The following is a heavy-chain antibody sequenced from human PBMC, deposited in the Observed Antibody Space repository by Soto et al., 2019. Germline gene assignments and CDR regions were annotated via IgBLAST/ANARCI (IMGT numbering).Heavy chain of an antibody. CDR2: IIPIFGTA. D-gene: IGHD3-3*01. CDR3: ARDHYDFWSGDQTQRLFGYYGMDV. Sequence: QVQLVQSGAEVKKPGSSVKVSCKASGGTFSSYAISWVRQAPGQGLEWMGGIIPIFGTANYAQKFQGRVTITADESTSPAYMELSILRSEDTAVYYCARDHYDFWSGDQTQRLFGYYGMDVWGQGTTVTVSS. J-gene: IGHJ6*02. CDR1: GGTFSSYA. V-gene: IGHV1-69*01.